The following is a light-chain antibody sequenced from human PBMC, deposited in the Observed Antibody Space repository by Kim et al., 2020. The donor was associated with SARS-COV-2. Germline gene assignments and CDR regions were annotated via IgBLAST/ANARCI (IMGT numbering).Light chain of an antibody. V-gene: IGLV2-11*01. CDR1: GSDVGGYND. CDR3: CSYAGSYTYV. Sequence: GQAVTNSCTGTGSDVGGYNDVSWYQQQPGKAAKLMSYDVSKRPSGVPDRFAGSKSGNTASLTISGLQAEDEADYYCCSYAGSYTYVFGAGTKVTVL. CDR2: DVS. J-gene: IGLJ1*01.